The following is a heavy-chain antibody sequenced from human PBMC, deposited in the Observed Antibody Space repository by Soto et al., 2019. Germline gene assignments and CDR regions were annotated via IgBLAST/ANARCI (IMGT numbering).Heavy chain of an antibody. J-gene: IGHJ6*02. CDR3: ARDHLILPAHDFFYGSDV. D-gene: IGHD2-21*02. CDR1: GFTFSMYS. CDR2: IPQEGVDG. Sequence: EGSLRLSCEVSGFTFSMYSMSWVRQSPGKGLEWVAKIPQEGVDGHYADSVKGRFTISRDNGKNSLYLQLNNLRAEDTAAYYCARDHLILPAHDFFYGSDVWGRGATVTVSS. V-gene: IGHV3-7*03.